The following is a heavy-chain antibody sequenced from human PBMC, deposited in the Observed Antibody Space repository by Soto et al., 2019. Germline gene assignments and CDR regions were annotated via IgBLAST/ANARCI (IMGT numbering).Heavy chain of an antibody. CDR2: ISNSGCTT. V-gene: IGHV3-23*01. D-gene: IGHD2-15*01. CDR1: GFSFSSYA. CDR3: AEDVAGACTAVYGMAV. Sequence: EVQLLESGGGLVQPGGSLRLSCAASGFSFSSYAMSWARQAPGKGLEWVSVISNSGCTTFYADSVEGRFTISKDNFKNTVFQQMSRLRTEDPAVYDCAEDVAGACTAVYGMAVWGQGTTVNVS. J-gene: IGHJ6*01.